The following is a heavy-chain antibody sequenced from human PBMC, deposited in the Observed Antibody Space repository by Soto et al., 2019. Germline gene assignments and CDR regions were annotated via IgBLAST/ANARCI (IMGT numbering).Heavy chain of an antibody. CDR3: ARHLRDIVVVPTGMDV. D-gene: IGHD2-2*01. CDR2: IYPGDSDT. V-gene: IGHV5-51*01. CDR1: GYTFTDYW. J-gene: IGHJ6*02. Sequence: PGESLKISCKGSGYTFTDYWIGWVRQLPGKGLEWMGIIYPGDSDTRYSPSFQGHVTITVDKSTSTAYLQWSSLKASDTAMYYCARHLRDIVVVPTGMDVWGQGTTVTVSS.